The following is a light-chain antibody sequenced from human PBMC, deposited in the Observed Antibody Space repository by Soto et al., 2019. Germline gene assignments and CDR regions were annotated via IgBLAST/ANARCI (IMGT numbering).Light chain of an antibody. J-gene: IGKJ1*01. Sequence: EIVLTQSPGTLSLSPGERATLSCRASQSVSNYLAWYQRKPGQAPRLLIYGASSRATGIPDRFSGGGSGTDLTLTSRILEHEEFSVYYCQQYGGSPQTFGQGTKVEIK. CDR3: QQYGGSPQT. CDR2: GAS. V-gene: IGKV3-20*01. CDR1: QSVSNY.